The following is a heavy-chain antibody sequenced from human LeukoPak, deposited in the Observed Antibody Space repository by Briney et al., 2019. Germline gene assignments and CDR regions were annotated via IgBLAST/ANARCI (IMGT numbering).Heavy chain of an antibody. CDR3: ARDFCGRATPWLLCSGYYYGMDV. Sequence: QPGRSLRLSCAASGFTFSSYGMHWVRQAPGKGLEWVAVIWYDGSNKYYADSVKGRFTISRDNSKNTLYLQMNSLRAEDTAVYYCARDFCGRATPWLLCSGYYYGMDVWGKGTTVTVSS. J-gene: IGHJ6*04. D-gene: IGHD2-2*01. CDR2: IWYDGSNK. CDR1: GFTFSSYG. V-gene: IGHV3-33*01.